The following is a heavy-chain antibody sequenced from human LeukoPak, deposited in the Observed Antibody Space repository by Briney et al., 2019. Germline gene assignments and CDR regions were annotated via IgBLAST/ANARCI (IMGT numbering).Heavy chain of an antibody. CDR2: ISNSGFYI. Sequence: GGSLRLSCAASGFTLSSYTTNWVRQAPGKGLEWVSSISNSGFYIYCADSVKGRFVVSRDNANNSLYLQMNSLRDEDTAVYYCVTDGASDIWGQGTMVTVSS. CDR3: VTDGASDI. J-gene: IGHJ3*02. CDR1: GFTLSSYT. V-gene: IGHV3-21*01.